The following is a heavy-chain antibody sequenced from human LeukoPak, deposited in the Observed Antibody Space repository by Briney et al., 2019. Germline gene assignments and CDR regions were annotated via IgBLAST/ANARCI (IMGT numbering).Heavy chain of an antibody. V-gene: IGHV3-30*04. J-gene: IGHJ4*02. CDR1: GFTFSSYA. D-gene: IGHD5-18*01. CDR2: ISYDGSNK. Sequence: GGSLRLSCAASGFTFSSYAMHWVRQAPGEGLEWVAVISYDGSNKYYADSVKGRFTISRDNSKHTLYLQMNSLRAEDTAVYYCAKRIQSAMATGYWGQGTLVTVSS. CDR3: AKRIQSAMATGY.